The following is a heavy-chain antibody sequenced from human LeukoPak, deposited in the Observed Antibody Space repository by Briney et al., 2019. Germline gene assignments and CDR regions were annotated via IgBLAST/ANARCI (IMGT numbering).Heavy chain of an antibody. V-gene: IGHV1-18*01. J-gene: IGHJ4*02. CDR3: ARAGEVYNSGSYLEY. Sequence: GASVKVSCKASGYTFSNYGLSWVRQAPGQGLEWMGRISAYNGNTNYVQKFQGRVTMTTDTSTNTAYMELSSLRSEDTAVYYCARAGEVYNSGSYLEYWGQGILVTVSS. CDR1: GYTFSNYG. D-gene: IGHD6-19*01. CDR2: ISAYNGNT.